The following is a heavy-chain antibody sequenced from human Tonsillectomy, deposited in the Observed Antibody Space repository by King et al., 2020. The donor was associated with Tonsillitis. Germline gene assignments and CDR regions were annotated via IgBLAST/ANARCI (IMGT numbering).Heavy chain of an antibody. J-gene: IGHJ5*02. CDR2: ISHDGSQK. V-gene: IGHV3-30*18. CDR1: GFAFNYHG. CDR3: AKKEVEDGHGSGRYIA. D-gene: IGHD6-19*01. Sequence: VQLVESGGGVVQPGRSLRLSCETSGFAFNYHGMHWVRQAPGKGLEWVAVISHDGSQKKYADSVKGRFLISRDNSKNTLFLEMKSLRPEDTAVFYCAKKEVEDGHGSGRYIAWGQGTLVTVSS.